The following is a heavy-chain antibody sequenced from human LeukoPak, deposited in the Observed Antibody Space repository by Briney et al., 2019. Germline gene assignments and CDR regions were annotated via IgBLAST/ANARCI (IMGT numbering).Heavy chain of an antibody. V-gene: IGHV3-7*05. CDR2: IKEDGSEK. Sequence: GGSLRLSCAAYGFTFRSYWMSWVRQAPGQGLEWVANIKEDGSEKYYVDSVKGRFTISRDNAKNSLYLQMDSLRAEDTAVYYCARVAGSKSIDSWGQGTLVTVSS. D-gene: IGHD2-15*01. CDR3: ARVAGSKSIDS. J-gene: IGHJ4*02. CDR1: GFTFRSYW.